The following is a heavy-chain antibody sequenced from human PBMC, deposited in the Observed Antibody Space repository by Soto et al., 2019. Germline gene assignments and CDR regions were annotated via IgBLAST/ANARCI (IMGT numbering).Heavy chain of an antibody. V-gene: IGHV3-30-3*01. CDR1: GFTFTTYT. CDR3: ARVGAYGDYGVDY. D-gene: IGHD4-17*01. CDR2: MSYDGSNK. J-gene: IGHJ4*02. Sequence: PGGSLRLSCAASGFTFTTYTLHWVRQAPGKGLEWLALMSYDGSNKSYADSVKGRFTISRDNSRNTLYLQMNSLRADDTAVYYCARVGAYGDYGVDYWGRGTLVTVSS.